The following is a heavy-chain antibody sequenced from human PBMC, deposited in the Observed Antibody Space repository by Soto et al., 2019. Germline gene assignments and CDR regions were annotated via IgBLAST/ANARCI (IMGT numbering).Heavy chain of an antibody. CDR3: ARETEGVPDY. Sequence: CIRQPPGKGLEWIGYIYYSGSTNYNPSLKSRVTISVDTSKNQFSLKLSSVTAADTAVYYCARETEGVPDYWGQGTLVTVSS. J-gene: IGHJ4*02. CDR2: IYYSGST. V-gene: IGHV4-59*01. D-gene: IGHD3-10*01.